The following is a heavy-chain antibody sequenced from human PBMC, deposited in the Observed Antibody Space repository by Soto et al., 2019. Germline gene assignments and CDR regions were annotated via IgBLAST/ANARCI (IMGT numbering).Heavy chain of an antibody. Sequence: EVQLVESGGGLVQPGGSLRLYCAGSGFIFSTYDMNWVRQAPGKGLEWISYISSSGGPTYYADSVKGRFTISRDNAKKSLFLPMNRLRDEDTAGYYCARVERISMIRGVKWGQGTLVTVSS. CDR2: ISSSGGPT. CDR3: ARVERISMIRGVK. J-gene: IGHJ4*02. CDR1: GFIFSTYD. D-gene: IGHD3-10*01. V-gene: IGHV3-48*02.